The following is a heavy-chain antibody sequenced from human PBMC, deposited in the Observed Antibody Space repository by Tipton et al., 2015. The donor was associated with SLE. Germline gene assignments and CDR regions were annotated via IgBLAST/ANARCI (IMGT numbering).Heavy chain of an antibody. Sequence: TLSLTCTVSGGPISDYYWSWVRQSPERGLEWLGYIYYGGATNYNPAYKTRVNISQDTSNNQFSLSLTSVTAADTPIYFCAGGYYSDRPFNYWGQGALVTVPS. D-gene: IGHD1-26*01. V-gene: IGHV4-59*01. CDR2: IYYGGAT. CDR1: GGPISDYY. J-gene: IGHJ4*02. CDR3: AGGYYSDRPFNY.